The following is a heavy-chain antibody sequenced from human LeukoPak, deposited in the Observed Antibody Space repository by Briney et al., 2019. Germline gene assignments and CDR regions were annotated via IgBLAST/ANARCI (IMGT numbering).Heavy chain of an antibody. CDR3: ASFLGIAAANDAFDI. J-gene: IGHJ3*02. Sequence: ASVKVSCKASGYTFTGYYMHWVRQAPGQGLEWMGWINPNSGGTNYAQKFQGRVTMTRDTSISTAYMELSRLRSDDTAVYYCASFLGIAAANDAFDIWGQGTMVTVSS. CDR2: INPNSGGT. D-gene: IGHD6-13*01. V-gene: IGHV1-2*02. CDR1: GYTFTGYY.